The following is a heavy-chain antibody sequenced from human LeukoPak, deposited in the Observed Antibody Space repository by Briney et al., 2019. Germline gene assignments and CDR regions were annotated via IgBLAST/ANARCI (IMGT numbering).Heavy chain of an antibody. CDR1: GGSISSYY. CDR2: IYTSGST. Sequence: SETLSLTCTVSGGSISSYYWSWIRQPAGKGLEWIGRIYTSGSTNYNPSLKSRVTMSVDTSKNQFSLKLSSVTAADTAVYYCAREILSSGWSYYYYYGMDVWGQGTTVTVSS. D-gene: IGHD6-19*01. J-gene: IGHJ6*02. V-gene: IGHV4-4*07. CDR3: AREILSSGWSYYYYYGMDV.